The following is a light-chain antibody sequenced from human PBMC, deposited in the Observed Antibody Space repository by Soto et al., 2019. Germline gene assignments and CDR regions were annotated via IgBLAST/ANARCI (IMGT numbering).Light chain of an antibody. Sequence: QSVLTQSPSASASLGASVKLTCTLSSGHSNYAIAWHQQQPEEGPRYLMKLNRDGSHSKGDGIPNRFSGSSSGAERYLTISSLQSEDEADYYCQTWGTGIVIFGAGTKLTVL. V-gene: IGLV4-69*01. CDR3: QTWGTGIVI. CDR1: SGHSNYA. J-gene: IGLJ2*01. CDR2: LNRDGSH.